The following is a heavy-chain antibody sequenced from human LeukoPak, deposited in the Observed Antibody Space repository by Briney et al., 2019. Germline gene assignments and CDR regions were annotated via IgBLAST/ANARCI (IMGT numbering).Heavy chain of an antibody. CDR2: IYSGGST. D-gene: IGHD2-15*01. J-gene: IGHJ4*02. CDR3: ARTAKYCSGGSCYSAPWYFDY. Sequence: GSLRLSCAASGFTVSSNYMSWVRQAPGKGLEWGSVIYSGGSTYYADSVKGRFTISRDNSKNTLYLQMNSLRAEDTAVYYCARTAKYCSGGSCYSAPWYFDYWGQGTLVTVSS. V-gene: IGHV3-53*01. CDR1: GFTVSSNY.